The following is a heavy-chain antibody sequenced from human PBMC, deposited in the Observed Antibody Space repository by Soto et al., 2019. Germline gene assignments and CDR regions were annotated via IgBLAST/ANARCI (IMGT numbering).Heavy chain of an antibody. V-gene: IGHV4-59*01. CDR3: AREGSRSSPGLIDY. Sequence: QVQLQESGPGLVKPSETLSLTCTVSGGSISSYYWNSIRQPPGKGLEWIGYIYYSGSTNYSPSLKSRVTISVGTSKNQFSLKLSSVAAVVTAVYYCAREGSRSSPGLIDYWGQGTLVTVSS. CDR1: GGSISSYY. D-gene: IGHD2-8*02. CDR2: IYYSGST. J-gene: IGHJ4*02.